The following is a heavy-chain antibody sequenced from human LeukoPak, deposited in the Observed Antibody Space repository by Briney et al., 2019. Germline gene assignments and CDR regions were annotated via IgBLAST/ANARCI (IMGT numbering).Heavy chain of an antibody. V-gene: IGHV3-13*01. CDR3: ARAPRARYYYYYYMDV. CDR1: GFTFSSYD. J-gene: IGHJ6*03. CDR2: IGTAGDT. D-gene: IGHD3-10*01. Sequence: GGSLRLSCAASGFTFSSYDMHWVRQAAGKGLEWVSAIGTAGDTYYPGSVKGRFTISRENAKNSLYLQMNSLRAGDTAVYYCARAPRARYYYYYYMDVWGKGTTVTVSS.